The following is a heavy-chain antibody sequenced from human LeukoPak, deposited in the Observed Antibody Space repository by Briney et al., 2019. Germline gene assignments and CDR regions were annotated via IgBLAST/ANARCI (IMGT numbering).Heavy chain of an antibody. CDR2: ISGSGGTT. V-gene: IGHV3-23*01. Sequence: GGSLRLSCAASGFTFSNFDMSWVRQAPGKGLEWVSAISGSGGTTYYAGSVKGRFIISRDNSKDTLYLQMNSLRAEDTAVYHCAIQHSSGWSFQHWGQGTLVIVSS. D-gene: IGHD6-19*01. CDR3: AIQHSSGWSFQH. CDR1: GFTFSNFD. J-gene: IGHJ1*01.